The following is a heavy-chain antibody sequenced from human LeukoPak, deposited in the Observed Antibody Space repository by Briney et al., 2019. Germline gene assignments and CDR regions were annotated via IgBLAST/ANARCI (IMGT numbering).Heavy chain of an antibody. D-gene: IGHD5-12*01. CDR2: ISDSGGTT. V-gene: IGHV3-23*01. CDR3: AKDPPSVVANAFHI. J-gene: IGHJ3*02. CDR1: GFTFSSFA. Sequence: GGSLRLSCAASGFTFSSFAMSWVRHAPGKGLEWVSSISDSGGTTYYADSVRGRFTISRDNSKNTLYLQMNSLRAEDTAVYYCAKDPPSVVANAFHIWGQGTMVTVSS.